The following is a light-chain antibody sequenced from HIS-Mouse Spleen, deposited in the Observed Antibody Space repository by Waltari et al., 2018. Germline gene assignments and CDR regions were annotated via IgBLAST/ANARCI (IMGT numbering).Light chain of an antibody. V-gene: IGLV2-14*01. J-gene: IGLJ1*01. CDR1: SSDVGGYTY. Sequence: QSALTQPASVSGSPGQSITISSTGTSSDVGGYTYFSWYQQHPGKAPKLMTYEVSNRPSGVSNRFSGSKSGNTASLTISGLQAEDEADYYCSSYTSSSTFFGTGTKVTVL. CDR3: SSYTSSSTF. CDR2: EVS.